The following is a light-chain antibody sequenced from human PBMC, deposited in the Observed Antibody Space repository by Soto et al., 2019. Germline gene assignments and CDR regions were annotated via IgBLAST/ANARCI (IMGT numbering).Light chain of an antibody. CDR2: ATN. CDR3: VAWDERLNGLV. Sequence: QSVLTQPPSVSGSPGQRVSISCAGSGSNIGINAVDWYHHLPGTAHKVFIYATNQRPSGVPDRFSVSKSGTSASLAINGLQSDDEAPYYCVAWDERLNGLVLGGGTQLTV. V-gene: IGLV1-44*01. J-gene: IGLJ2*01. CDR1: GSNIGINA.